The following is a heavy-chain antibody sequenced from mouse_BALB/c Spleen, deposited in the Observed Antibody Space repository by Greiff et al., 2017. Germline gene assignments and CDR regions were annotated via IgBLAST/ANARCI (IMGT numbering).Heavy chain of an antibody. CDR2: INPSSGYT. V-gene: IGHV1-4*01. CDR3: ARYYYGSSDFDY. D-gene: IGHD1-1*01. J-gene: IGHJ2*01. Sequence: QVHVKQSGAELARPGASVKMSCKASGYTFTSYTMHWVKQRPGQGLEWIGYINPSSGYTNYNQKFKDKATLTADKSSSTAYMQLSSLTSEDSAVYYCARYYYGSSDFDYWGQGTTLTVSS. CDR1: GYTFTSYT.